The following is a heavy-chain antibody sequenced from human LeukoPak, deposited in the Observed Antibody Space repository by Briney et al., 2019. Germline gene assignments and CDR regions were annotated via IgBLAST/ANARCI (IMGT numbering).Heavy chain of an antibody. Sequence: SVKVSCKATGGTFRSNVISWVRQAPGQGLEWMGRIIPIIGTPDYAQKFQGRVTTTADKSTNTAYMELTSLKSDDTAVYYCARADGSNWYVSLYYWGQGTLVTVSS. V-gene: IGHV1-69*04. CDR1: GGTFRSNV. J-gene: IGHJ4*02. CDR3: ARADGSNWYVSLYY. D-gene: IGHD6-13*01. CDR2: IIPIIGTP.